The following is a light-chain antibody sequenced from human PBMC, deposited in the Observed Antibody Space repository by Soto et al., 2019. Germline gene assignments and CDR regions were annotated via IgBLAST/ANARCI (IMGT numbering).Light chain of an antibody. CDR2: DAS. CDR3: QQYNAWPRT. V-gene: IGKV3-15*01. J-gene: IGKJ1*01. CDR1: ESVSSS. Sequence: EVVLTQSPGTLSLSPGERATLSCRASESVSSSFLTWYQQKPGQAPRLLIFDASTRATGIPARFSGSGSGTEFTLTITSLQSEDFAVYYCQQYNAWPRTFGQGTKVDIK.